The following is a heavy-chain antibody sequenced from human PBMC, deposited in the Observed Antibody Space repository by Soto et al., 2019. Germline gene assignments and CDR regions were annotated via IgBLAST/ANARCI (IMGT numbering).Heavy chain of an antibody. V-gene: IGHV1-69*05. CDR3: ARAPFSGYGNYYYYYMDV. CDR2: IIPIFGTA. J-gene: IGHJ6*03. Sequence: SVKVSCKASGGTFSSYAISWVRQAPGQGLEWMGGIIPIFGTANYAQKFQGRVTMTRNTSISTAYMELSSLRSEDTAVYYCARAPFSGYGNYYYYYMDVWGKGTTVTVSS. CDR1: GGTFSSYA. D-gene: IGHD5-18*01.